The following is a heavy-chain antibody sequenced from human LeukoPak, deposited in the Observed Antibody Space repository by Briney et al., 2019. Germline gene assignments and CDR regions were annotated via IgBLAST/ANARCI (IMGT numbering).Heavy chain of an antibody. CDR1: GVSINKYY. D-gene: IGHD3-10*01. J-gene: IGHJ4*02. V-gene: IGHV4-59*01. CDR3: ARVGMVRGVITIDY. CDR2: IYYSGST. Sequence: SETLSITLTGSGVSINKYYGSWIRQAPGKGLEGIGSIYYSGSTNYNPSLKSRVTISVDTSKNQFSLKLSSVTAADTAVYYCARVGMVRGVITIDYWGQGTLVTVSS.